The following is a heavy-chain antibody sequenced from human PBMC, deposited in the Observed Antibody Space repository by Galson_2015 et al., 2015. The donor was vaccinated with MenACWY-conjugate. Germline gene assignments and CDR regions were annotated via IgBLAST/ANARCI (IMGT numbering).Heavy chain of an antibody. D-gene: IGHD2-15*01. CDR3: SRTGATPGDY. CDR1: GFSLSTSGVG. J-gene: IGHJ4*02. V-gene: IGHV2-5*02. Sequence: PALVKPTQPLTLTCTFSGFSLSTSGVGVGWIRQPPGKALGWLALIYWDDDKRYSPSLRSRLTITKDTSKNHVVLTMTNMDPVDTATYYCSRTGATPGDYWGQGTLVTVSS. CDR2: IYWDDDK.